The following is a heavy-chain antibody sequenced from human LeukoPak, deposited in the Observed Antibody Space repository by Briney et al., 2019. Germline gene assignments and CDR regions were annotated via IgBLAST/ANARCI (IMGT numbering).Heavy chain of an antibody. V-gene: IGHV3-9*01. CDR2: ISWNSGSI. J-gene: IGHJ4*02. Sequence: LTGWSLRLSCAASGFSFDDYAMHWVRQAPGKGLEWVSGISWNSGSIGYADPVKGRFTISRDNAKNSLYLQMNSLRAEDTALYYCAKDTVTTSEAIDYWGQGTLVTVSS. CDR3: AKDTVTTSEAIDY. D-gene: IGHD4-17*01. CDR1: GFSFDDYA.